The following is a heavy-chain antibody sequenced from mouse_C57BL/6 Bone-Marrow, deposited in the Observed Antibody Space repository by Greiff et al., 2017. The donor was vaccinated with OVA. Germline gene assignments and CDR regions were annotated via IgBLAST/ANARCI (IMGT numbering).Heavy chain of an antibody. V-gene: IGHV5-6*01. CDR3: ASIYGYDGY. CDR1: GFTFSSYG. J-gene: IGHJ2*01. D-gene: IGHD2-2*01. CDR2: ISSGGSYT. Sequence: EVHLVESGGDLVKPGGSLKLSCAASGFTFSSYGMSWVRQTPDKRLEWVATISSGGSYTYYPDSVKGRFTISRDNAKNTLYLQMSSLKSEDTAMYYCASIYGYDGYWGQGTTLTVSS.